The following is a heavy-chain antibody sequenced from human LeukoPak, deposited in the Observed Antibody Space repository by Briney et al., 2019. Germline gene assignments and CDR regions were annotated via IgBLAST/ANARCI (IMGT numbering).Heavy chain of an antibody. CDR3: AGIHSEGYMDV. Sequence: SETLSLTCTVSGGSISSYYWSWIRQPPGKGLEWIGYIYYSGSTNYNPSLKSRVTISVDTSKNQFSLKLSSVTAADTAVYYCAGIHSEGYMDVWGKGTTVTVSS. V-gene: IGHV4-59*01. D-gene: IGHD1-26*01. J-gene: IGHJ6*03. CDR1: GGSISSYY. CDR2: IYYSGST.